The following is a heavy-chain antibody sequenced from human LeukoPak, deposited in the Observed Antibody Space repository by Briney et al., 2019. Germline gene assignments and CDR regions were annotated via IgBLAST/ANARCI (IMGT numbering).Heavy chain of an antibody. CDR3: ARRRIVATRSPIDY. CDR2: IIPVFGPA. V-gene: IGHV1-69*13. CDR1: GGTFISYV. D-gene: IGHD5-12*01. J-gene: IGHJ4*02. Sequence: SVTVSCKASGGTFISYVVDWVRQAPGQGLEWMGRIIPVFGPANYAQKFQGRVTITADETTSTAYMELTSLRSEDTAVYYCARRRIVATRSPIDYWGQGTLVIVSS.